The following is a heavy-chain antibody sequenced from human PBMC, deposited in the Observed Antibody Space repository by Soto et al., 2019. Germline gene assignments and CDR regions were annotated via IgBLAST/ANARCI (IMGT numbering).Heavy chain of an antibody. Sequence: QLQLQESGPGLVKPSETLSLTCTVSGGSISNSDYYWGWIRQSPGQGLEWIGSIYYSGTNFYDPSIRIRLSMSVDTSKTQFSLRLNSVTAADTAVYYCARQARGTTWSDFDYWSQGTLVTVSS. V-gene: IGHV4-39*01. CDR2: IYYSGTN. CDR1: GGSISNSDYY. D-gene: IGHD1-7*01. CDR3: ARQARGTTWSDFDY. J-gene: IGHJ4*02.